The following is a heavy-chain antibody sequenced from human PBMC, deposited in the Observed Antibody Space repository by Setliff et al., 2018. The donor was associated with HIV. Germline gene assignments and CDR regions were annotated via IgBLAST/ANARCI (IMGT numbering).Heavy chain of an antibody. CDR1: GGSISSGSHY. CDR2: IYSSGST. J-gene: IGHJ6*02. V-gene: IGHV4-61*02. CDR3: ARQDYRYDGDIYQYYGLDV. D-gene: IGHD3-10*01. Sequence: SETLSLTCTVSGGSISSGSHYWNWVRQSAGKGLEWIGRIYSSGSTNYNPSLNSRVSISVDTSKNQFSLKLNSVTAADTAVYFCARQDYRYDGDIYQYYGLDVWGQGTTVTVSS.